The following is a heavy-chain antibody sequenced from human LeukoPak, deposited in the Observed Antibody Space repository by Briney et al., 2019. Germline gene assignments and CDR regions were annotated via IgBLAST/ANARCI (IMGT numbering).Heavy chain of an antibody. J-gene: IGHJ4*02. CDR2: IYYSGSS. V-gene: IGHV4-59*08. CDR3: ARQLRDGYNYHYFDD. CDR1: GGSIGTYY. Sequence: PSETLSLTCTVSGGSIGTYYWSWIRQPPGKGLEWIGYIYYSGSSNYNPSLKSRVTISLDTFKNQFSLKLSSVTAADTAVYYCARQLRDGYNYHYFDDWGQGTLVTVSS. D-gene: IGHD5-24*01.